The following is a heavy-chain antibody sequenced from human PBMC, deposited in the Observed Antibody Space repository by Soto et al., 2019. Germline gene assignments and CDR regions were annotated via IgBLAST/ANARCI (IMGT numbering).Heavy chain of an antibody. V-gene: IGHV3-23*01. CDR3: AKTPPTVTTFSWDYYYYMDV. CDR2: ISGSGGST. D-gene: IGHD4-4*01. CDR1: GFTFSSYA. Sequence: EVQLLESGGGLVQPGGSLRLSCAASGFTFSSYAMSWVRQAPGKGLEWVSAISGSGGSTYYADSVKGRFTISRDNSKNTLYLQMNSLRAEETAVYYCAKTPPTVTTFSWDYYYYMDVWGKGTTVTVSS. J-gene: IGHJ6*03.